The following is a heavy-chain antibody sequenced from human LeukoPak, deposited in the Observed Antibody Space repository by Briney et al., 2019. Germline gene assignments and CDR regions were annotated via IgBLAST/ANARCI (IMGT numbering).Heavy chain of an antibody. J-gene: IGHJ4*02. CDR2: ISGSGGST. Sequence: QPGGSLRLSCAVSGFTFSLHWMNWVRQAPGKGLEWVSTISGSGGSTHYADSVKGRFTISRDKSKNTLYLQMNSLRAEDTAVYYCAKDAYSGRYRGPIDYWGQGTLVTVSS. CDR3: AKDAYSGRYRGPIDY. V-gene: IGHV3-23*01. CDR1: GFTFSLHW. D-gene: IGHD6-19*01.